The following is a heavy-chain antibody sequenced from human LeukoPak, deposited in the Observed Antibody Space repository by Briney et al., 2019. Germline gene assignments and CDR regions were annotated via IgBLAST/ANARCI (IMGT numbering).Heavy chain of an antibody. J-gene: IGHJ4*02. D-gene: IGHD5-24*01. CDR2: IYYSGST. Sequence: SETLSLTCTVSGGSISGYYWSWIRQPPGKGLEWIGYIYYSGSTKYNPSLKSRVTISVDTSKNQFSLKLSSVTAADTAVYYCARGARAGYNLEPFDYWGQGTLVTVSS. CDR3: ARGARAGYNLEPFDY. V-gene: IGHV4-59*08. CDR1: GGSISGYY.